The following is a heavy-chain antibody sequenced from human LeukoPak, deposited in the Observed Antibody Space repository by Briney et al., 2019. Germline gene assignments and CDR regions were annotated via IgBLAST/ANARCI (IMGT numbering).Heavy chain of an antibody. V-gene: IGHV3-23*01. CDR1: GFTFSSYA. Sequence: PGGSLRLSCAASGFTFSSYAMSWVRQAPGKGLEWVSGISGSGGSTDYADSVKGRFTFSRDNSKNTLYLQMNSLRAEDTAVYYCAKCRMSGTRTNGVCYDRPFDYWGQGTLVTVSS. D-gene: IGHD2-8*01. J-gene: IGHJ4*02. CDR2: ISGSGGST. CDR3: AKCRMSGTRTNGVCYDRPFDY.